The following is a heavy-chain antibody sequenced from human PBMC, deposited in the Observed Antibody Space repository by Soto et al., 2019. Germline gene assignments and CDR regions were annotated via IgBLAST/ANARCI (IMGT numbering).Heavy chain of an antibody. Sequence: SETQSLTCAVDGGSFSCYYWSWIRQPPGKGLEWIGEINHSGSTNYNPSLKSRVTISVDTSKNQFSLKLSSVTAADTAVYYCATSLEVDIVATEYNWFDPWGQGTLVTVSS. J-gene: IGHJ5*02. CDR3: ATSLEVDIVATEYNWFDP. V-gene: IGHV4-34*01. D-gene: IGHD5-12*01. CDR1: GGSFSCYY. CDR2: INHSGST.